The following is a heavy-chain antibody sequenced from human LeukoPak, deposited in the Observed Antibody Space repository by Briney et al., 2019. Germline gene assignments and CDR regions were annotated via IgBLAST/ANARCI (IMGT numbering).Heavy chain of an antibody. CDR2: INHSGST. V-gene: IGHV4-30-2*01. CDR1: GGSISSGGYS. Sequence: PSQTLSLTCAVSGGSISSGGYSWSWIRQPPGKGLEWIGEINHSGSTNYNPSLKSRVTISVDKSKNQFSLKLSSVTAADTAVYYCARDRYDYVWGSSFDYWGQGTLVTVSS. CDR3: ARDRYDYVWGSSFDY. J-gene: IGHJ4*02. D-gene: IGHD3-16*01.